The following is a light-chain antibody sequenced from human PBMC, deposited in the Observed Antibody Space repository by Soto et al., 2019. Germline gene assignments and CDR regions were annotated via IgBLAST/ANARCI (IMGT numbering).Light chain of an antibody. Sequence: QSVLTQPPSVSGAPGQRVTISCTGSSSNIGAGYDVHWYQQLPGTAPKLLIYGNSNRPSGAPDRFSGSKSGTSASLAITGLQAEDEADYYCQSYDSSLRVFGGGTKVTVL. CDR2: GNS. CDR3: QSYDSSLRV. V-gene: IGLV1-40*01. J-gene: IGLJ2*01. CDR1: SSNIGAGYD.